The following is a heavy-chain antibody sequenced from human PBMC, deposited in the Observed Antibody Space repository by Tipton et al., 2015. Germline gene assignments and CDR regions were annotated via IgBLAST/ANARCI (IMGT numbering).Heavy chain of an antibody. CDR2: ISSNGGST. V-gene: IGHV3-64*04. CDR3: ARRHTGLDV. CDR1: GFTFRSYP. Sequence: SLRLSCSASGFTFRSYPMHWVRQAPGKGLEYVSAISSNGGSTFYADSVKGRFTISRDNSKHTLYLQMNSLRAEDTGIYYCARRHTGLDVWGQGTTVTVSS. J-gene: IGHJ6*02.